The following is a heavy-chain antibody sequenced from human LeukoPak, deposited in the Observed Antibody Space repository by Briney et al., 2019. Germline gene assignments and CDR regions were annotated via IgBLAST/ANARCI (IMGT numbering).Heavy chain of an antibody. CDR3: ARAEFDMITFGEQYGMDV. J-gene: IGHJ6*02. D-gene: IGHD3-16*01. Sequence: GASVKVSCKASGYTFTSYGISWVRRAPGQGLEWMGWISAYNGNTNYAQKLQGRVTMTTDTSTSTAYMELRSLRSDDTAVYYCARAEFDMITFGEQYGMDVWGQGTTVTVSS. V-gene: IGHV1-18*01. CDR2: ISAYNGNT. CDR1: GYTFTSYG.